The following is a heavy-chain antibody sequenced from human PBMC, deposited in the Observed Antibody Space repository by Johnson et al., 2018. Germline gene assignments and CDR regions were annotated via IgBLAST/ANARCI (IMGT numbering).Heavy chain of an antibody. V-gene: IGHV3-66*02. Sequence: VQLVQSGGGLVQPGGSLRLSCAASGFTVSSNYMSWVRQAPGKGLEWVSVIYSGGSTYYADSVKGRFTISRDNSKNTLYLQMNSLRAGDTALYYCASHHEYGDSPAVDIWGQGPTVTVSS. CDR2: IYSGGST. CDR3: ASHHEYGDSPAVDI. J-gene: IGHJ6*02. D-gene: IGHD4-17*01. CDR1: GFTVSSNY.